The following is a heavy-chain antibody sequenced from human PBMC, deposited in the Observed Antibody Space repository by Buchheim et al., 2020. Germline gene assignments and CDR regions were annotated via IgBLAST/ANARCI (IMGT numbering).Heavy chain of an antibody. CDR3: ARYGAGYCSGGSCPIALYYYGMDV. CDR2: IYTSGST. D-gene: IGHD2-15*01. J-gene: IGHJ6*02. Sequence: QVQLQESGPGLVKPSQTLSLTCTVSGGSISSGSYYWSWIRQPAGKGLEWIGRIYTSGSTNYNPSLKSRVTISVDTSKNQFSLKLSSVTAADTAVYYCARYGAGYCSGGSCPIALYYYGMDVWGQGTT. CDR1: GGSISSGSYY. V-gene: IGHV4-61*02.